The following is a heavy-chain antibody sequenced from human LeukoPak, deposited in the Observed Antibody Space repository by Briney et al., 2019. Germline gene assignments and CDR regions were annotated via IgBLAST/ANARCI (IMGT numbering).Heavy chain of an antibody. V-gene: IGHV1-24*01. CDR1: GYTLTELS. CDR3: ATTVTTFEGPSRGAGYYFDY. J-gene: IGHJ4*02. CDR2: FDPEDGET. Sequence: GASVKVSCKVSGYTLTELSMHWVRQAPGKGLEWMGGFDPEDGETIYAQKFQGRVTMTEDTSTDTAYMELSSLRSEDTAVYYCATTVTTFEGPSRGAGYYFDYWGQGTLVTVSS. D-gene: IGHD4-11*01.